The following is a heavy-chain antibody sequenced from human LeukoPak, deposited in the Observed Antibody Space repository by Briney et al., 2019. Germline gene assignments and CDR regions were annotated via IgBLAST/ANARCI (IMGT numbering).Heavy chain of an antibody. D-gene: IGHD2-15*01. V-gene: IGHV1-18*01. J-gene: IGHJ4*02. CDR3: ARGDGYCSGGSCMIFDY. CDR1: GYTFTNYG. CDR2: ISAYTGKT. Sequence: ASVKVSCKASGYTFTNYGITWVRQASGRGIEWMGWISAYTGKTNSAQKLQGRVTMTTDTSTSTGYMELRSLRSDDTAVYYCARGDGYCSGGSCMIFDYWGQGTLVTVSS.